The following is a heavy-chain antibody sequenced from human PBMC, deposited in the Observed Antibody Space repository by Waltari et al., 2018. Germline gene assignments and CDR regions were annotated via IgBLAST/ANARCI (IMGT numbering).Heavy chain of an antibody. V-gene: IGHV1-8*03. CDR1: GYTFTSYD. J-gene: IGHJ3*02. Sequence: QVQLVQSGAEVKKPGASVKVSCKASGYTFTSYDIHWVRQATGQGLEWKGWMNPNRGNTGYAQKFQGRVTITRNTSIRTAYMELSSLRSEETAVYYCARGSGVQPHAFDIWGQGTMVTVSS. D-gene: IGHD6-13*01. CDR2: MNPNRGNT. CDR3: ARGSGVQPHAFDI.